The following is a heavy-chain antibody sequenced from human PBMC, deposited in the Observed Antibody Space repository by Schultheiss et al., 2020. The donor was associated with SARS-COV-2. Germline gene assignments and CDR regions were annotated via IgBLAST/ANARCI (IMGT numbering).Heavy chain of an antibody. CDR1: GGSISSGGYY. Sequence: SQTLSLTCAVSGGSISSGGYYWSWIRQPPGKRLEWIGYIYYSGSTYYNPSLKSRVTISVDTSKNQFSLKLSSVTAADTAVYYCARDPVGTIFGVVINGYYGMDVWGQGTTVTVSS. D-gene: IGHD3-3*01. CDR3: ARDPVGTIFGVVINGYYGMDV. J-gene: IGHJ6*02. CDR2: IYYSGST. V-gene: IGHV4-30-4*07.